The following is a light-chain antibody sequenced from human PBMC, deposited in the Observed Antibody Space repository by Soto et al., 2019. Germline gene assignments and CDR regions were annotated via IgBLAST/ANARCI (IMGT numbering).Light chain of an antibody. V-gene: IGKV3-11*01. J-gene: IGKJ4*01. CDR2: DSS. Sequence: ELVLTQSPATLSLSPGEIATLSCRASQSISTHLAWYQQKPGQAPRLLITDSSKRATGIPARFSGSGSGTDFTLIISSLEPEDFALYYCSRLAFGGGTKVEIK. CDR3: SRLA. CDR1: QSISTH.